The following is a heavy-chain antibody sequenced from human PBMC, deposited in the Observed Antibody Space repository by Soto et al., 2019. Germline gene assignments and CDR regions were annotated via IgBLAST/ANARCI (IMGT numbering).Heavy chain of an antibody. CDR2: ILSDGSNK. CDR1: GFTLSSHA. J-gene: IGHJ4*02. CDR3: ARDDEGGSDCDLGY. D-gene: IGHD1-26*01. V-gene: IGHV3-30-3*01. Sequence: QVQLVESGGGVVQPGRSLRLSCAVSGFTLSSHAMHWVRQAPGKGLEWVALILSDGSNKYYADSVKGRFTTSRDNSKNTMYLQMYSLSVEDTGVYYCARDDEGGSDCDLGYWGQGALVTVSS.